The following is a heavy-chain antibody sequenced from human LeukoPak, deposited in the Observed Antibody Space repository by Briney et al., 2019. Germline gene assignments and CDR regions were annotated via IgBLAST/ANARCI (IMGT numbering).Heavy chain of an antibody. J-gene: IGHJ4*02. Sequence: GASVKASCKASGYTFRGNYIHWLRQAPGQGLEWMGWIDANNGDTKSAQKFQGQVTMSRDTSISTAYMDLSSLSPDDAAVYYCARDPSSVTLYFFDYWGQGTLVTVSS. V-gene: IGHV1-2*02. CDR2: IDANNGDT. D-gene: IGHD4-11*01. CDR3: ARDPSSVTLYFFDY. CDR1: GYTFRGNY.